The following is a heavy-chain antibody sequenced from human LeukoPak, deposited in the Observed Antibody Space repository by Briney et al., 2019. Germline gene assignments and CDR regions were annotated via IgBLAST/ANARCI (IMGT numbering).Heavy chain of an antibody. V-gene: IGHV4-59*08. J-gene: IGHJ1*01. CDR3: ARHLYSSSRWPSFQH. CDR1: GGSISSYY. D-gene: IGHD6-13*01. CDR2: IYYTGSP. Sequence: SETLSLTCTVSGGSISSYYWSWIRQPPGKGLEWIGYIYYTGSPNYNPSLKSRVTISVDTSKNQFSLKLSSVTAADTAVYYCARHLYSSSRWPSFQHWGQGTLVTVSS.